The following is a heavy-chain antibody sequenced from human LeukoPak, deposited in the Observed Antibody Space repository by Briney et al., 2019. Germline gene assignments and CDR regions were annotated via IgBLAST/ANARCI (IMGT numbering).Heavy chain of an antibody. V-gene: IGHV4-39*07. CDR3: ARDNRGSGAFDYTYYFDN. CDR2: IYYSGST. D-gene: IGHD5-12*01. Sequence: SETLSLTCTVSGGSISSSSYYWGWIRQPPGKGLEWIGSIYYSGSTYYNPSLKSRVTISVDTSKNQLSLKLSSVTAADTAVYYCARDNRGSGAFDYTYYFDNWGQGTLVTVSS. J-gene: IGHJ4*02. CDR1: GGSISSSSYY.